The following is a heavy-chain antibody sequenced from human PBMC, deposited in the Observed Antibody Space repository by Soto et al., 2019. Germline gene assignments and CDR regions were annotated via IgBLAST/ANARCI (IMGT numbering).Heavy chain of an antibody. Sequence: QVQLQESGPGLVKPSQTLSLTCTVSGGSISSGDYYWSWIRQPPGKGLEWIGYIYYSGSTYYNPSLKTPVTLSVDTSKNQFSLKLSSVTAADTAVYYCARVGGFGATTIDYWGQGTLVTVSS. J-gene: IGHJ4*02. V-gene: IGHV4-30-4*01. D-gene: IGHD3-10*01. CDR1: GGSISSGDYY. CDR3: ARVGGFGATTIDY. CDR2: IYYSGST.